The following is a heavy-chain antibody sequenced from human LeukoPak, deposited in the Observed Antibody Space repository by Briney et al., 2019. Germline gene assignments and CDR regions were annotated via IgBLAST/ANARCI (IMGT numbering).Heavy chain of an antibody. J-gene: IGHJ4*02. D-gene: IGHD4-17*01. CDR1: GLIFSNYG. CDR2: ISSSSSYI. V-gene: IGHV3-21*01. Sequence: PGGSLRLSCAASGLIFSNYGMHWVRQAPGKGLEWVSSISSSSSYIYYADSVKGRFTISRDNAKNSLYLQMNSLRAEDTAVYYCASHDYGDHKRDYWGQGTLVTVSS. CDR3: ASHDYGDHKRDY.